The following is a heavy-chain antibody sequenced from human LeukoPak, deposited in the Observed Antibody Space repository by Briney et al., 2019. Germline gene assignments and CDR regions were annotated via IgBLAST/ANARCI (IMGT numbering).Heavy chain of an antibody. CDR2: IIPIFGIA. CDR1: GGTFSSYA. D-gene: IGHD1-7*01. Sequence: SVKVSCKASGGTFSSYAISWVRQAPGQGLEWMGRIIPIFGIANYAQKFQGRVTITADKSTSTAYMELSSLRSEDTAVYYCARDPPIRGITGTPNVYYGMDVWGQGTTVTASS. J-gene: IGHJ6*02. V-gene: IGHV1-69*04. CDR3: ARDPPIRGITGTPNVYYGMDV.